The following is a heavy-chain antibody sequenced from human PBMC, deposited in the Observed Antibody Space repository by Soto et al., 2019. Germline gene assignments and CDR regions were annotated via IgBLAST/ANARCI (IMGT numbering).Heavy chain of an antibody. J-gene: IGHJ4*02. V-gene: IGHV2-5*01. CDR3: AHTLRGDFWSGYSVY. CDR1: GFSLDADGVG. Sequence: SGPTLVEPTQILTLTCTFSGFSLDADGVGVGWIRQPPGKALEWLALIYWNDDERYSPSLKSRLSITKDTSKNQVVLTVTNMDSVDTATYYCAHTLRGDFWSGYSVYWGQGILVTVSS. D-gene: IGHD3-3*01. CDR2: IYWNDDE.